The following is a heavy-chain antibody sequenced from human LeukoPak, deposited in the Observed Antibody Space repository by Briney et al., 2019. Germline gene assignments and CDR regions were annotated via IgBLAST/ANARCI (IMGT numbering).Heavy chain of an antibody. CDR3: AREPDYDFWSGYAYYFDY. D-gene: IGHD3-3*01. CDR2: INSDGSST. Sequence: GGSLRLSCAASGFTFSSYWMHWVRQAPGKGLVWVSRINSDGSSTSYADSVKGRFTISRDNAKNTLYLQMNSLRAGDTAVYYCAREPDYDFWSGYAYYFDYWGQGTLVTVSS. J-gene: IGHJ4*02. CDR1: GFTFSSYW. V-gene: IGHV3-74*01.